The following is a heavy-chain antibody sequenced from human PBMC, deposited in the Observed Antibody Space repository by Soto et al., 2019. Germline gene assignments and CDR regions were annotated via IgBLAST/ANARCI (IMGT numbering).Heavy chain of an antibody. D-gene: IGHD6-13*01. Sequence: SETLSLTCTVSGGSISSYYWSWIRQPPGKGLEWIGYIYYSGSTNYNPSLKSRVTISVDTSKNQFSLKLSSVTAADTAVYYCGRDLGRAAAGLRYYYYGMDVWGQGTTVTVS. CDR3: GRDLGRAAAGLRYYYYGMDV. J-gene: IGHJ6*02. V-gene: IGHV4-59*01. CDR2: IYYSGST. CDR1: GGSISSYY.